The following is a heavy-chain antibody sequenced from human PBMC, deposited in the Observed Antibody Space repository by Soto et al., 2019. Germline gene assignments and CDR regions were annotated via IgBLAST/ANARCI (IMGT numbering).Heavy chain of an antibody. J-gene: IGHJ6*02. CDR3: AKGGLWFGDRHYYYGMDV. CDR2: ISYDGSNK. Sequence: QVQLVESGGGVVQPGRSLRLSCAASGFTFSSYGMHWVRQAPGKGLEWVAVISYDGSNKYYADSVKGRFTISRDNSKNTLYLQMNSLRAEDTAVYYCAKGGLWFGDRHYYYGMDVWGQGTTVTVSS. D-gene: IGHD3-10*01. CDR1: GFTFSSYG. V-gene: IGHV3-30*18.